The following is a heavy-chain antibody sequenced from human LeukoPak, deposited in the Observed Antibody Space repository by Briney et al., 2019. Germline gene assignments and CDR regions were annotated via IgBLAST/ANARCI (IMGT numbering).Heavy chain of an antibody. CDR3: AKPLGGSYLFDR. CDR2: IEVGGAIT. J-gene: IGHJ4*02. D-gene: IGHD1-26*01. CDR1: GFTFRDHW. V-gene: IGHV3-23*01. Sequence: PGGSLRLSCEASGFTFRDHWMHWVRRAPGKGLEWVSTIEVGGAITHYAASVKGRFTISRDTSKKILYLQMDSLRPEDTAVYYCAKPLGGSYLFDRWGQGTLVTVSS.